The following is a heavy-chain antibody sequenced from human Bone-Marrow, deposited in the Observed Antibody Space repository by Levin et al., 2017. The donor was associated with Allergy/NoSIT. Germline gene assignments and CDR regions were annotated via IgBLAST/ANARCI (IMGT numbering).Heavy chain of an antibody. CDR2: IKQDGSEQ. J-gene: IGHJ4*02. V-gene: IGHV3-7*01. CDR3: ATNKSQY. CDR1: GFIFHKYR. Sequence: LSLPCAASGFIFHKYRMTWVRQAPGKGLEWVANIKQDGSEQFYVGSVKGRFIISRDNAKNSVDLQMNSLRVEDTAVYYCATNKSQYWGQGTLVTVSS.